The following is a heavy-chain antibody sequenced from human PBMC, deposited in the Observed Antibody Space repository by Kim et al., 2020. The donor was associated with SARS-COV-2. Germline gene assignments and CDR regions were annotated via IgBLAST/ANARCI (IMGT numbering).Heavy chain of an antibody. D-gene: IGHD4-17*01. J-gene: IGHJ4*02. Sequence: GGSLRLSCAASGFTFSSYAMSWVRQAPGKGLEWVSAISGSGGSTYYADSVKGRFTISRDNSKNTLYLQMNSLRAEDTAVYYCAKDRSDYGDYPYYFDYWGQGTLVTVSS. V-gene: IGHV3-23*01. CDR2: ISGSGGST. CDR3: AKDRSDYGDYPYYFDY. CDR1: GFTFSSYA.